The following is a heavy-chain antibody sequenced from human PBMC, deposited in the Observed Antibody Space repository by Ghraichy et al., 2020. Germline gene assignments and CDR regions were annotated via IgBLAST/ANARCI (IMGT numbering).Heavy chain of an antibody. CDR2: IYYSGST. J-gene: IGHJ4*02. Sequence: SETLSLTCTVSGGSISSSSYYWGWIRQPPGKGLEWIGSIYYSGSTYYNPSLKSRVTISVDTSKNQFSLKLSSVTAADTAVYYCARSYIYHHRGIAVDYWGQGTLVTVSS. CDR3: ARSYIYHHRGIAVDY. D-gene: IGHD6-13*01. V-gene: IGHV4-39*01. CDR1: GGSISSSSYY.